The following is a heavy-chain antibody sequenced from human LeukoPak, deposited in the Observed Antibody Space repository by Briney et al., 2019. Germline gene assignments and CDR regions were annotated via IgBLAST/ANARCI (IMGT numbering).Heavy chain of an antibody. V-gene: IGHV3-30*03. CDR3: ARDLGFYYYGSRSYYAPDY. Sequence: PGGSLRLSCAASGFTFSSYGMHWVRQAPGKGLEWVAVISYDGSNKYYADSVKGRFNISRDNSKKMLYLQMNSLRAEETAVYYCARDLGFYYYGSRSYYAPDYWGQGTLVTVSS. CDR2: ISYDGSNK. D-gene: IGHD3-10*01. CDR1: GFTFSSYG. J-gene: IGHJ4*02.